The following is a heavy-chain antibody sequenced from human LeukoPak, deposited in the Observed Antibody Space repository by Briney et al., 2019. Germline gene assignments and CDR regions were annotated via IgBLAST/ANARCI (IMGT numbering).Heavy chain of an antibody. D-gene: IGHD6-19*01. CDR2: INPSGGIT. Sequence: ASVKVSCKASGYTFTSYYMHWVRQAPGQGLEWMGVINPSGGITGYAQKFQGRVTMTRDTSTSTVYMELSSLRFEDTAVYYCARDRAVAGFRFDYWAQGTLVTVSS. CDR1: GYTFTSYY. J-gene: IGHJ4*02. V-gene: IGHV1-46*01. CDR3: ARDRAVAGFRFDY.